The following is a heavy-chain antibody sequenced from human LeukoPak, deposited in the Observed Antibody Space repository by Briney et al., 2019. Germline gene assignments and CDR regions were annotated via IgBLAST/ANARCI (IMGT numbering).Heavy chain of an antibody. Sequence: GGSLRLSCAASGFSFSNYWFHWVCQAPGEGLVWVSRTNEHGTIINYADSVKGRFTISRDNAKNSLYLQMNSLRAEDTAVYYCARAGANYYDSSGYYGYWGQGTLVTVSS. V-gene: IGHV3-74*01. CDR2: TNEHGTII. D-gene: IGHD3-22*01. CDR3: ARAGANYYDSSGYYGY. J-gene: IGHJ4*02. CDR1: GFSFSNYW.